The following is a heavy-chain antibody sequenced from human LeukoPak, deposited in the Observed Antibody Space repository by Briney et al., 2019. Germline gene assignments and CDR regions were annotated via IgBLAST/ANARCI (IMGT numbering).Heavy chain of an antibody. D-gene: IGHD3-10*01. CDR3: AYMRGLYYGIDY. CDR2: ISGSDGST. V-gene: IGHV3-23*01. CDR1: GFTFSSYA. J-gene: IGHJ4*02. Sequence: GGTLRLSCAASGFTFSSYAMTWVRQAPGKGLEWVSSISGSDGSTYYADSVKGRFTISRDNSKNTLYLQMNSLRAEDTAVYYCAYMRGLYYGIDYWGQGTLVTVSS.